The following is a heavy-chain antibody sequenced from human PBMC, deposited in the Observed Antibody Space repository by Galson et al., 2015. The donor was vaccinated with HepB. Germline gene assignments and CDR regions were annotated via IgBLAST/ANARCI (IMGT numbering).Heavy chain of an antibody. J-gene: IGHJ4*02. CDR1: GFTFSGSA. V-gene: IGHV3-73*01. Sequence: SLRLSCAASGFTFSGSAIHWVRLTCGKGLEWVGRVRSKASNYATEYAASLKGRFTISRDDSKNKAYLHMKSLKTEDTAVYYCTRLGDLPGYSSSWGQGTLVTISS. CDR2: VRSKASNYAT. D-gene: IGHD6-13*01. CDR3: TRLGDLPGYSSS.